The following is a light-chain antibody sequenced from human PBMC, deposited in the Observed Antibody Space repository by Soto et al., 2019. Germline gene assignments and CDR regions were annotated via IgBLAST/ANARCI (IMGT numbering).Light chain of an antibody. CDR1: QNIRNY. V-gene: IGKV1-39*01. J-gene: IGKJ3*01. CDR3: QQSYSTPFT. CDR2: AAS. Sequence: DIQMTQSPSSLSASVGDRVTITCRASQNIRNYLNWYQHKPGKAPKLLIYAASNLQSGVPSGFSGSGSGTDFTLTISSLQPEDFATYYCQQSYSTPFTFGPGTKVDIK.